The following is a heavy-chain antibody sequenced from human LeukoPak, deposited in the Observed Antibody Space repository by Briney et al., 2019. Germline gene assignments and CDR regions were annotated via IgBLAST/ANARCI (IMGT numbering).Heavy chain of an antibody. CDR2: VSWNSGSI. J-gene: IGHJ5*02. Sequence: GGSLRLSCAACGFTFDDYDMHWVRQAPGKGMEWVSGVSWNSGSIGYADSVKGRFTISRDNAKNSLYLQMNSRRTEDTALYYCARDESGSYRPNWFDPWGQGTLVTVSS. D-gene: IGHD1-26*01. V-gene: IGHV3-9*01. CDR3: ARDESGSYRPNWFDP. CDR1: GFTFDDYD.